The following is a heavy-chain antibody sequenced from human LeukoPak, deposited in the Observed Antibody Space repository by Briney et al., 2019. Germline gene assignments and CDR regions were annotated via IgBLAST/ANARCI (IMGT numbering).Heavy chain of an antibody. Sequence: SHTLSLTCAISGDRVSSNGAAWNWIRHSPSRGLEWLGRTYYRSKWYNDIAVSVKSRITISPDTSKNRFSLQLNSVTPEDTAVCYCSRAPSCGSDCYYFDYWGQGTLVTVSS. V-gene: IGHV6-1*01. CDR1: GDRVSSNGAA. CDR3: SRAPSCGSDCYYFDY. CDR2: TYYRSKWYN. D-gene: IGHD2-21*02. J-gene: IGHJ4*02.